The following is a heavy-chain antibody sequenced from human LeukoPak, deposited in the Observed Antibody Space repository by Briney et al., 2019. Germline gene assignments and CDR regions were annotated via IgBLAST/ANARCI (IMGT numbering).Heavy chain of an antibody. CDR3: ATPLLGSTVYDSSDYYHPWYYYGMDV. J-gene: IGHJ6*02. CDR1: GGTFSSYA. D-gene: IGHD3-22*01. Sequence: SVKVSCKASGGTFSSYAISWVRQAPGQGLEWMGGIIPIFGTANYAQKFQGRVTITADESTSTAYMELSSLRSEDTAVYYCATPLLGSTVYDSSDYYHPWYYYGMDVWGQGTTVTVSS. CDR2: IIPIFGTA. V-gene: IGHV1-69*13.